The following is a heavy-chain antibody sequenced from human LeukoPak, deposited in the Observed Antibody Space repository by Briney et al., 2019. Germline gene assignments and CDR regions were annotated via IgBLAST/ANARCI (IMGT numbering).Heavy chain of an antibody. J-gene: IGHJ4*02. CDR3: ARRYGDHNFDY. V-gene: IGHV4-39*01. CDR1: GGSISSSGSY. CDR2: ISYSGST. D-gene: IGHD4-17*01. Sequence: SETLSLTCFVSGGSISSSGSYWGWIRQPPGKGLEWIGSISYSGSTYYNPSLRSRVSISLDTSKNQFSLKVSSVTAADTAVYFCARRYGDHNFDYWGQGTLVTVSS.